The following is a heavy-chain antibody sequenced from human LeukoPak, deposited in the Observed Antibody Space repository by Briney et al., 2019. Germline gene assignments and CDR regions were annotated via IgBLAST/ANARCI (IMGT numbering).Heavy chain of an antibody. J-gene: IGHJ4*02. V-gene: IGHV3-30*18. CDR3: AKDLGYSSSWSLDY. CDR2: ISYDGSNK. D-gene: IGHD6-13*01. CDR1: GFTFSSYG. Sequence: GGSLRLSCAASGFTFSSYGMHWVRQAPGKGLEWVAVISYDGSNKYYADSVKGRFTISRYNSKNTLYLQMNSLRAEDTAVYYCAKDLGYSSSWSLDYWGQGTLVTVSS.